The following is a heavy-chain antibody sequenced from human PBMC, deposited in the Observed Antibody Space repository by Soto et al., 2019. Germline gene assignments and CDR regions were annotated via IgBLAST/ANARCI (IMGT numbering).Heavy chain of an antibody. Sequence: GGSLRLSCAASGFTFSSYAMHWVRQAPGKGLEWVAVISYDGSNKYYADSVKGRFTISRDNSKNTLYLQMNSLRAEDTAVYYCARDMAIFGVVTPMDVWGQGTTVTVSS. D-gene: IGHD3-3*01. CDR2: ISYDGSNK. V-gene: IGHV3-30-3*01. J-gene: IGHJ6*02. CDR3: ARDMAIFGVVTPMDV. CDR1: GFTFSSYA.